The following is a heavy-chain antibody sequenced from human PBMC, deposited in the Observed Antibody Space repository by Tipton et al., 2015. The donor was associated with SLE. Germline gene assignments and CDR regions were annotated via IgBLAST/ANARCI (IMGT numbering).Heavy chain of an antibody. CDR1: GGSISSGSYS. J-gene: IGHJ5*02. CDR2: IFHSGCT. Sequence: LRLSCTVSGGSISSGSYSWSWIRQPPGKGLEWIGDIFHSGCTYYNPSLKSRVTISVDRSKNQFSLKVNSVTAADTAVYYCARGPPAGVVVPAAIWFDPWGQGTLVTVSS. CDR3: ARGPPAGVVVPAAIWFDP. V-gene: IGHV4-30-2*01. D-gene: IGHD2-2*01.